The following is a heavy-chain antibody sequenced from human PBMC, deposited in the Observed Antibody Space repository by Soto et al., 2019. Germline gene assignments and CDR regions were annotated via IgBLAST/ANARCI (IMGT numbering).Heavy chain of an antibody. Sequence: ASVKVSCKTSGYTYTGYYMHWVRQDHGQGLEWMGWINPNSGDTDYAQTFKGRVTMTRDTSISTAYMELSRLRSDDTAVYYCARDLAALYDSSGYYLDFWGQGTLVTVSS. CDR3: ARDLAALYDSSGYYLDF. CDR1: GYTYTGYY. D-gene: IGHD3-22*01. CDR2: INPNSGDT. V-gene: IGHV1-2*02. J-gene: IGHJ4*02.